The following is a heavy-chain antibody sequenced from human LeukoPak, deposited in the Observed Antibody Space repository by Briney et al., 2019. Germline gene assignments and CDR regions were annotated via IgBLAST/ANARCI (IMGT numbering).Heavy chain of an antibody. V-gene: IGHV3-23*01. D-gene: IGHD6-13*01. CDR3: VKGRISEDGLDF. Sequence: GGSLRLTCAASGFTFSRSAMTWVRQTPGKGLDWVSSISSSGNTYYADSVKGRFTISRDNSKNMLYLQMNSLRAEDTAVYYCVKGRISEDGLDFWGQGTLVTVSS. J-gene: IGHJ4*02. CDR2: ISSSGNT. CDR1: GFTFSRSA.